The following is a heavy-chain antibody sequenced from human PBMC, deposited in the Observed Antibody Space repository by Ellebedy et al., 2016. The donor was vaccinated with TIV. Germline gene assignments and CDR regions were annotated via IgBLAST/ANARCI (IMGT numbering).Heavy chain of an antibody. CDR2: ISGHNGNT. D-gene: IGHD3-10*01. J-gene: IGHJ5*02. Sequence: AASVKVSCKTSGYSFNTYGITWVRQAPGQGLEWLGWISGHNGNTKYVQKFQVRVTMTKDTSTSTASMDLRSLRSDDTGVYYCARGGLVGGQYGSGSYPYDSHHFDPWGQGTLVIVSS. V-gene: IGHV1-18*01. CDR1: GYSFNTYG. CDR3: ARGGLVGGQYGSGSYPYDSHHFDP.